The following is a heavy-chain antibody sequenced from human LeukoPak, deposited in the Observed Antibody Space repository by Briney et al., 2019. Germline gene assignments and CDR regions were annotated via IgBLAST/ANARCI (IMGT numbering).Heavy chain of an antibody. D-gene: IGHD2-8*01. Sequence: GGSLRLPCTASGFSLASFWIHWVRQVPGEGLEWVSRVSPEGDKSYADSVKGRFTISRDNAKNSLYLQMNSLRAEDTALYYCARAPGVRYYYYMDVWGKGTTVTVSS. CDR1: GFSLASFW. J-gene: IGHJ6*03. CDR3: ARAPGVRYYYYMDV. CDR2: VSPEGDK. V-gene: IGHV3-20*04.